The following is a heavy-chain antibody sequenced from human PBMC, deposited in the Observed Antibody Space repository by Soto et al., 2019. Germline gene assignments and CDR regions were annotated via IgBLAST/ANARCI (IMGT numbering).Heavy chain of an antibody. CDR3: ARTTAVPNTLRSRYLFDY. CDR2: VYYSGTT. D-gene: IGHD4-17*01. Sequence: SETLSLTCSVSGGSVSNKTYYWSWIRQPPGKRLEWIGYVYYSGTTNYNPSLKSRVTISVDLSKNQFSLRLSSVTTADTALYYCARTTAVPNTLRSRYLFDYCGQGTLLTVSS. J-gene: IGHJ4*02. V-gene: IGHV4-61*01. CDR1: GGSVSNKTYY.